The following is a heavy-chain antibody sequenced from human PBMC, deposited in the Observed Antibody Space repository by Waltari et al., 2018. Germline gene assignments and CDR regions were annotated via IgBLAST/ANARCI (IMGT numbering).Heavy chain of an antibody. V-gene: IGHV4-59*01. D-gene: IGHD4-4*01. CDR1: GGPISSSY. CDR3: ARTANKMTTVTTRGWNWFDP. J-gene: IGHJ5*02. Sequence: QVQLQESGPGLVKPSETLSLTCTVSGGPISSSYWTWIRQPPGKGLEWIGYIYYSGSTNYSPSLKSRVTISVDTSKNQFSLKLSSVTAADTAVYYCARTANKMTTVTTRGWNWFDPWGQGTLVTVSS. CDR2: IYYSGST.